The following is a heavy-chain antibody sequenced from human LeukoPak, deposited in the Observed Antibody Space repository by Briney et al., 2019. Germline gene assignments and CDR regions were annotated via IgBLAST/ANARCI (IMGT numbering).Heavy chain of an antibody. J-gene: IGHJ3*02. V-gene: IGHV1-18*01. D-gene: IGHD5-24*01. CDR2: ISAYNGNT. CDR1: GYTFTSYG. CDR3: ARIRDGYNDAYDI. Sequence: EASVKVSCKASGYTFTSYGISWVRQAPGQGLEWMGWISAYNGNTNYAQKLQGRVTMTTDTSTSTAYMELRSLRSEDTAVYYCARIRDGYNDAYDIWGQGTMVTVSS.